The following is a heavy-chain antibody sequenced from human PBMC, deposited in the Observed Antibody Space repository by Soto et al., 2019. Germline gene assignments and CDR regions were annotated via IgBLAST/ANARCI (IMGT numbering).Heavy chain of an antibody. D-gene: IGHD2-2*01. J-gene: IGHJ4*02. CDR1: GFTFSSYT. Sequence: EVRLLESGGGLVQPGGSLRLSCTASGFTFSSYTMNWVRQAPGKGLEWVSSISGSGGSTYYADSVKGRFTISRDNSKDTLYLQMNGLRADDTAVYYCSNGGSHSSDTNCYFWGQGTLVTVSS. CDR3: SNGGSHSSDTNCYF. V-gene: IGHV3-23*01. CDR2: ISGSGGST.